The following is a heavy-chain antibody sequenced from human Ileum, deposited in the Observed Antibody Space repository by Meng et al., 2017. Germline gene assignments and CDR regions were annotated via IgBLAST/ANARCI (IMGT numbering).Heavy chain of an antibody. V-gene: IGHV4-31*03. D-gene: IGHD2-2*01. Sequence: SETLSLTCTVSGGSFSSGGYYWSWIRLHPEKGLEWSGYIYYSGTTFYKPSLKSRVTISMDPSKNQFSLKLNSVSVADTAVYYCATGTKWGYASWGPGNLVTGAS. CDR1: GGSFSSGGYY. J-gene: IGHJ5*02. CDR3: ATGTKWGYAS. CDR2: IYYSGTT.